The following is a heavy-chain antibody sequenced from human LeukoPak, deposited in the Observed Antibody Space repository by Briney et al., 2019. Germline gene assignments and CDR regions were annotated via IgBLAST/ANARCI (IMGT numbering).Heavy chain of an antibody. CDR2: ISYDGSNK. J-gene: IGHJ4*02. V-gene: IGHV3-30*18. CDR3: AKEGTPVDTAMVIKAPLLY. CDR1: GFTFSSYG. Sequence: PGGSLRLSCAASGFTFSSYGMHWVRQAPGKGLEWVAVISYDGSNKYYADSVKGRFTISRDNSKNTLYLQMNSLRAEDTAVYYCAKEGTPVDTAMVIKAPLLYWGQGTLVTVSS. D-gene: IGHD5-18*01.